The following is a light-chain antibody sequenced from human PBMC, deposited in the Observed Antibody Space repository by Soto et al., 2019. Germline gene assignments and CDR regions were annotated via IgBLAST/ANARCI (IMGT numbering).Light chain of an antibody. V-gene: IGKV1-12*01. CDR1: QDISTW. CDR3: QQANSFPYT. CDR2: TAS. J-gene: IGKJ2*01. Sequence: DIQMTQSPSFVSASVGDRVTITCRANQDISTWLAWYQQKPGRAPNLLIYTASSLQSGVPSRFSGSGSGTDFTLTISSLQPEDFATYSCQQANSFPYTFGQGTKLQIK.